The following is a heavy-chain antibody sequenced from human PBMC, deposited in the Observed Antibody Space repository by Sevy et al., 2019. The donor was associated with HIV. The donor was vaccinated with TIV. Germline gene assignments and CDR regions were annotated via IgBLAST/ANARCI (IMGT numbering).Heavy chain of an antibody. CDR3: ASEGSCSSTSCYFWGMDV. J-gene: IGHJ6*02. CDR2: INHSGST. D-gene: IGHD2-2*01. Sequence: SETLSLTCAVYGGSFSGYYWSWIRQPPGKGLEWIGEINHSGSTNYNPSLNSRVTISVDTSKNQFSLKLSSVTAADTAVYYCASEGSCSSTSCYFWGMDVWGQGTTVTVSS. V-gene: IGHV4-34*01. CDR1: GGSFSGYY.